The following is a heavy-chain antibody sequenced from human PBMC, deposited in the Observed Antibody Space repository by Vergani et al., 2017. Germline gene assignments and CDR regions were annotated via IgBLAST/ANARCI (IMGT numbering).Heavy chain of an antibody. J-gene: IGHJ4*02. V-gene: IGHV1-69*06. CDR1: GGTFSSYA. Sequence: QVQLVQSGAEVKKPGSSVKVSCKASGGTFSSYAISWVRQAPGQGLEWMGGIIPIFGPANYAQKFQGRVTISADKSTSTAYMELSSLRSEDTAVYYCARDPHRDILTGYYDYWGQGTLITVSS. CDR2: IIPIFGPA. D-gene: IGHD3-9*01. CDR3: ARDPHRDILTGYYDY.